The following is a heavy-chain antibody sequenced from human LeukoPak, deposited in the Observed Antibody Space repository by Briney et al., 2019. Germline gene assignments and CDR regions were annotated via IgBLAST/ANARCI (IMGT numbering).Heavy chain of an antibody. J-gene: IGHJ4*02. CDR2: MKPDGSEK. V-gene: IGHV3-7*01. CDR1: GFTVSNCW. D-gene: IGHD3-16*01. Sequence: PGGSLRLSCAASGFTVSNCWMSWVRQAPGKGLEWVANMKPDGSEKNYVDSVKGRFTISRDNAKNSLYLQMNSLRAEDTAVYYCARSFDYVWGRDWGLGTLVTVSS. CDR3: ARSFDYVWGRD.